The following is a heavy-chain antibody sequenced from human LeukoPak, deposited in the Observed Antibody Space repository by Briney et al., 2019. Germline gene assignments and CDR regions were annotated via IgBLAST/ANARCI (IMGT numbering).Heavy chain of an antibody. CDR2: INHSGST. D-gene: IGHD1-26*01. J-gene: IGHJ4*02. CDR1: GGSFSGYY. CDR3: ARNSGSYYGGHYYFDY. V-gene: IGHV4-34*01. Sequence: PSETLSLTCAVYGGSFSGYYWSWIRQPPGKGLEWIGEINHSGSTNYNPSLKSRVTISVDTSKNQFSLKLSSVTAADTAVYYCARNSGSYYGGHYYFDYWGQGTLVTVSS.